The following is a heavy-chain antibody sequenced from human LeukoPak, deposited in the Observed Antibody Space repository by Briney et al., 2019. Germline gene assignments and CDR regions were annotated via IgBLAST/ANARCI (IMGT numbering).Heavy chain of an antibody. J-gene: IGHJ4*02. CDR2: ITSNGGST. D-gene: IGHD4-17*01. CDR1: GFTFSSYA. V-gene: IGHV3-64*04. Sequence: GGSLRLSCSASGFTFSSYAMNWVRQAPGKGLEYVSAITSNGGSTYYADSVKGRFTISRDNSKSTLYLQLSSLRAEDTAVYYCARSYGDATFDYWGQGTLVTVSS. CDR3: ARSYGDATFDY.